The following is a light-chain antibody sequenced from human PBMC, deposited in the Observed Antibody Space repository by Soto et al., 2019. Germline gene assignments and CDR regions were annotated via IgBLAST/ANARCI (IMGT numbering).Light chain of an antibody. V-gene: IGKV3-15*01. CDR3: QQYNDCPSNT. J-gene: IGKJ2*01. CDR1: QSVSTK. CDR2: GAS. Sequence: EIEMTQSPATLPVSPGERATLSCRASQSVSTKLAWYQQKPGQAPRILIYGASTRAPGFPARFTGSGSGTEFTLTIRSLQSEDFAVYYCQQYNDCPSNTFGQGTKLEIK.